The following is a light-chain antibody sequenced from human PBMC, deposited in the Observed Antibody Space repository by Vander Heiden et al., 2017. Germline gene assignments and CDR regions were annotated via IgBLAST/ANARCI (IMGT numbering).Light chain of an antibody. CDR1: QDISNY. V-gene: IGKV1-33*01. CDR2: DAS. Sequence: DIQMTQSPSSLSASVGDRVTITCQASQDISNYLNWYQHKPGKAPKLLIYDASKVETGVPSRFSGSGFVTDFTFTSSRLQPEDLARYYGQQDNTLLTFGRGTKVEIK. J-gene: IGKJ4*01. CDR3: QQDNTLLT.